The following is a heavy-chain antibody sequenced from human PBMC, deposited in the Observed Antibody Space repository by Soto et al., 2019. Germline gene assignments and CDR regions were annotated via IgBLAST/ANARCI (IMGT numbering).Heavy chain of an antibody. D-gene: IGHD3-10*01. CDR2: AIPVFGIA. V-gene: IGHV1-69*09. CDR1: RGTFGNYA. Sequence: QVQLVQSGAEVKKPGSSVKVSCKASRGTFGNYAISWVRQAPGQGLEWVGKAIPVFGIANYAQKFEGRVTITADRFTNTAYMELSSLRSEDTALYYCVRVAVPGIYGEDVWGQGTTVTVSS. CDR3: VRVAVPGIYGEDV. J-gene: IGHJ6*02.